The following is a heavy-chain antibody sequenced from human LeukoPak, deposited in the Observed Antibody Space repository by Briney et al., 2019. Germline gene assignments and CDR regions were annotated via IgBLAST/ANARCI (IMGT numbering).Heavy chain of an antibody. CDR3: ARDPKYSSSREIDY. D-gene: IGHD6-13*01. CDR2: ISGSGGST. Sequence: GGSLRLSCAASGFTFSSYGMSWVRQAPGKGLEWVSAISGSGGSTYYADSVKGRFTISRDNAKNSLYLQMNSLRAEDTAVYYCARDPKYSSSREIDYWGQGTLVTVSS. V-gene: IGHV3-23*01. CDR1: GFTFSSYG. J-gene: IGHJ4*02.